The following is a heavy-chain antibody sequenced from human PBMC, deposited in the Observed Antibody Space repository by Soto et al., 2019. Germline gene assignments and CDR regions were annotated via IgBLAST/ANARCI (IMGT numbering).Heavy chain of an antibody. D-gene: IGHD2-2*01. CDR3: ARGSARYQLLWPRVGWFDP. CDR1: GYTFTSYG. J-gene: IGHJ5*02. V-gene: IGHV1-18*01. CDR2: ISAYNGNT. Sequence: ASVKVSCKASGYTFTSYGISWVRQAPGQGLEGMGWISAYNGNTNYAQKLQGRVTMTTDTSTSTAYMELRSLRSDDTAVYYCARGSARYQLLWPRVGWFDPWGQGTLVTVSS.